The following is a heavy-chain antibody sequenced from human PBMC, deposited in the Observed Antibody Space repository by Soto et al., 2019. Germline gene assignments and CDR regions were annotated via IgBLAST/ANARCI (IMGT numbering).Heavy chain of an antibody. V-gene: IGHV3-23*01. CDR1: GFTFSSYA. J-gene: IGHJ4*02. D-gene: IGHD6-13*01. CDR2: ISGSGGST. CDR3: ATEKGAAAGIGKGATGRDGCYFDY. Sequence: GGSLRLSCAASGFTFSSYAMSWVRQAPGKGLEWVSAISGSGGSTYYADSVKGRFTISRDNSKNTLYLQMNSLRAGDTAVYYCATEKGAAAGIGKGATGRDGCYFDYWGQGTLVTVSS.